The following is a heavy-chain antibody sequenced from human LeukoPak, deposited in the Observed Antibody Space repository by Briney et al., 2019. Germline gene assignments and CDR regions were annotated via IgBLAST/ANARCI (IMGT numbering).Heavy chain of an antibody. CDR3: ARTAGINGYSYGPFDY. Sequence: ASVKVSCKASGGTFSSYAISWVRQAPGQGLEWMGGIIPIFGTANYAQKFQGRVTITADESTSTAYMELSSLRSEDTAVYYCARTAGINGYSYGPFDYWGRGTLVTVSS. V-gene: IGHV1-69*01. D-gene: IGHD5-18*01. CDR1: GGTFSSYA. CDR2: IIPIFGTA. J-gene: IGHJ4*02.